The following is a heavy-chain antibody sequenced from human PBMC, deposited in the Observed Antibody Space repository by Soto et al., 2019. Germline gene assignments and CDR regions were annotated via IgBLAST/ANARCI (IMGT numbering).Heavy chain of an antibody. V-gene: IGHV1-8*02. J-gene: IGHJ5*02. CDR2: TNPKSGET. D-gene: IGHD2-15*01. CDR1: GYTFTDYD. CDR3: ARVAVAARTRRYNWFDP. Sequence: QEQLVQSGAEVKKPGASVKVSCKTSGYTFTDYDINWVRQATGQGLEWIGWTNPKSGETGYAQKFQGRVTMTRSASLSTAYLELSSLRSEDTAVYYCARVAVAARTRRYNWFDPWGQGTLVTVSS.